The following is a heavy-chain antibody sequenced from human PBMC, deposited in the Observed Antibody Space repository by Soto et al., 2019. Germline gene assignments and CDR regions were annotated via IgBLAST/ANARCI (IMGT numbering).Heavy chain of an antibody. J-gene: IGHJ6*02. CDR1: GFTFSSYS. CDR2: ISSSSYTI. V-gene: IGHV3-48*02. CDR3: ARATWGVYGMDV. D-gene: IGHD3-16*01. Sequence: TGGSLRLSCAASGFTFSSYSMNWVRQAPGKGLEWVSFISSSSYTIYYADSVKGRFTISRDNAKNSLYLQMNSLRDEDTAVYYCARATWGVYGMDVWGQGTTVTVSS.